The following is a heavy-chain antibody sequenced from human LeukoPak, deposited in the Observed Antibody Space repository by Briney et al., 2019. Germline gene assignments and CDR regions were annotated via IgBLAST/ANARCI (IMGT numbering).Heavy chain of an antibody. D-gene: IGHD3-3*01. CDR2: ISAFNGNT. Sequence: ASVNVSCKASGYTFINYGISGVRQAPGQGLEWMGGISAFNGNTNYAQKLQDRVTMTTDTSTSTAYMELRSLRSDDTAVYYCASRFDFWSGPPGGMDVWGQGTTVTVSS. J-gene: IGHJ6*02. CDR3: ASRFDFWSGPPGGMDV. V-gene: IGHV1-18*01. CDR1: GYTFINYG.